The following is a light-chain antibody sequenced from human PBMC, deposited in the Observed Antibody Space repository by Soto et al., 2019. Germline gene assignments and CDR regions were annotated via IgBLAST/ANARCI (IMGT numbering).Light chain of an antibody. Sequence: DIQMTQSPSSLSASVGERVTITCRASQSINNYLNWYQQKPGKAPKLLIYAASSLHSGVPSRFTGSGSVTDFTLTISSLQPEDFAAYFCQQSYSTPQITFGQGTRLEIK. CDR1: QSINNY. CDR3: QQSYSTPQIT. J-gene: IGKJ5*01. V-gene: IGKV1-39*01. CDR2: AAS.